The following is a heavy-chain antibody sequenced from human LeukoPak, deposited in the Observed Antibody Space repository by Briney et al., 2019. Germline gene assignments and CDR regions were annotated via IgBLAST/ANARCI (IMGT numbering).Heavy chain of an antibody. CDR1: GGSISSSSYY. J-gene: IGHJ3*02. CDR3: ASGYGYIDDAFDI. CDR2: IYYSGST. D-gene: IGHD5-12*01. V-gene: IGHV4-61*05. Sequence: SETLSLTCTVSGGSISSSSYYWGWIRQPPGKGLEWIGYIYYSGSTNYNPSLKSRVTISVDTSKNQFSLKLSSVTAADTAVYYCASGYGYIDDAFDIWGQGTMVTVSS.